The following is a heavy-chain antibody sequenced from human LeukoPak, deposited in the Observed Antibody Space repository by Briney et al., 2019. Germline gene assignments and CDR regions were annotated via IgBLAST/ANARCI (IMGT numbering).Heavy chain of an antibody. J-gene: IGHJ4*02. CDR2: MNPNRGNT. Sequence: ASVKVSCKASGYTFTSYDINWVRQATGQGLEGMGWMNPNRGNTVYAQKFQGRVTITRNTSISTAYMEPSRRRSGATAGYYWGKGRWYRDYWGQGTLVTVSS. V-gene: IGHV1-8*01. D-gene: IGHD2-15*01. CDR1: GYTFTSYD. CDR3: GKGRWYRDY.